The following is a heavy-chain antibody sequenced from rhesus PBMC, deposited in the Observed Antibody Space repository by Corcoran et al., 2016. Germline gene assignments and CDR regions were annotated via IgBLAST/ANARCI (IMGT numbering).Heavy chain of an antibody. CDR2: ISGSGGSP. V-gene: IGHV4-173*01. D-gene: IGHD3-16*01. CDR1: GGSISSNY. Sequence: QLQLQESGPGLVKPSETLSLTCAVSGGSISSNYWSWIRQPPGKGLEWIGRISGSGGSPDYNPSLKSRVTISTDTSKNQFSLKLSSVTAADTAVYYCARDLTIVVVFEGFDYWGQGVLVTVSS. CDR3: ARDLTIVVVFEGFDY. J-gene: IGHJ4*01.